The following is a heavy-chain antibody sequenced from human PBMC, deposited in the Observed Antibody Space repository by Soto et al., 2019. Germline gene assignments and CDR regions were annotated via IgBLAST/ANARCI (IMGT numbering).Heavy chain of an antibody. D-gene: IGHD7-27*01. CDR2: ISGSGTNT. CDR1: VLTFSSHA. CDR3: ASTKDRAWAFDY. J-gene: IGHJ4*02. Sequence: GALRLSCAASVLTFSSHAMSWVRQAPGKGLEWVSAISGSGTNTYYADSVQGRFTISRDNFKNTLYLQMNSLRAEDTAVYYCASTKDRAWAFDYWGQGTLVTVSS. V-gene: IGHV3-23*01.